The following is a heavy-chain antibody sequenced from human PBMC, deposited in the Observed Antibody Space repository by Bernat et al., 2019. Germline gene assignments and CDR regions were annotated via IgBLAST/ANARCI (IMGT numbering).Heavy chain of an antibody. CDR3: ARSGIAAAGKNYYYYYMDV. D-gene: IGHD6-13*01. J-gene: IGHJ6*03. V-gene: IGHV4-59*01. CDR1: GGSISSYY. Sequence: QVQLQESGPGLVKPSETLSLTCTVSGGSISSYYWSWIRQPPGKGLEWIGYIYYSGSTNYNPSLKSRVTISVDTSKNQFSLKLSSVTAADMAVYYCARSGIAAAGKNYYYYYMDVWGKGTTVTVSS. CDR2: IYYSGST.